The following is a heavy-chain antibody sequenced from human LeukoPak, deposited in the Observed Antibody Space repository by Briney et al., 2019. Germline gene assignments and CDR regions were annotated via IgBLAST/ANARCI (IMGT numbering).Heavy chain of an antibody. D-gene: IGHD1/OR15-1a*01. CDR1: GFTFSDYS. CDR3: ARLRRNSDRGHFFYYYDH. J-gene: IGHJ4*02. Sequence: PGGSLRLSCAASGFTFSDYSMNWVRQAPGKGLEWVASVNTVSSYIYYADSMRGRFTISRDNAKNSLFLQMNSLRAEDTAVYYCARLRRNSDRGHFFYYYDHWGQGTLVPVSS. CDR2: VNTVSSYI. V-gene: IGHV3-21*01.